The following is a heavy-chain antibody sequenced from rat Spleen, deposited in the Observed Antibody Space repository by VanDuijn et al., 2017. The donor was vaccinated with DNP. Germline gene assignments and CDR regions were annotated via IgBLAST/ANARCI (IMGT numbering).Heavy chain of an antibody. CDR1: GFTSSNYG. V-gene: IGHV5-19*01. J-gene: IGHJ4*01. CDR2: ISPSGGST. CDR3: AGAGYTTDYLHAMDA. Sequence: EVQLVEPGGGLVQPGRSLKLSCAASGFTSSNYGMHWIRQAPTKGLEWVASISPSGGSTYYRDSVKGRFTVSRDYAKSTLYLQMDSLRSEDTATYYCAGAGYTTDYLHAMDAWGQGTSVTVSS. D-gene: IGHD1-6*01.